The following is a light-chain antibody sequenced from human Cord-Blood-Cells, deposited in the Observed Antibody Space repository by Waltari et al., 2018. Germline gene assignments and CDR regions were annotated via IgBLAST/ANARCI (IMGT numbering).Light chain of an antibody. CDR2: DVS. Sequence: QSALTQPASVSGSPGQSITISCTGTSSDVGGYNYVSWYQQHPGNAPKLMIYDVSKRPSGVSNRFSGSKSGNTASLTISGLQAEEEADYYCSSYTSSSTYVFGTGTKVTVL. CDR1: SSDVGGYNY. J-gene: IGLJ1*01. CDR3: SSYTSSSTYV. V-gene: IGLV2-14*01.